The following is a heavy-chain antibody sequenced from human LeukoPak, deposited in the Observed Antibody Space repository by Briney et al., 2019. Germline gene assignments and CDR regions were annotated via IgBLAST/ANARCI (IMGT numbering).Heavy chain of an antibody. Sequence: PSETLSLTCAVSGGSISSSNWWSWVRQPPGKGLEWIGEIYHSGSTNYNPSLKSRVTISVDKSKNQFSLKLSSVTAADTAVYYCARAGNWEYQLPAPYYYYYYMDVWGKGTTVTVSS. J-gene: IGHJ6*03. V-gene: IGHV4-4*02. CDR3: ARAGNWEYQLPAPYYYYYYMDV. D-gene: IGHD2-2*01. CDR1: GGSISSSNW. CDR2: IYHSGST.